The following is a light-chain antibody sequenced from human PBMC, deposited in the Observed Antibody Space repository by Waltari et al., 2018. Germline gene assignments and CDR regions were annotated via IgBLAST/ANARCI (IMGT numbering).Light chain of an antibody. CDR1: QSIGYY. Sequence: DIHMTQSPSSLSASVGDRVTITCRASQSIGYYLNWFQQKPGKPPKVLIFAASGLQSGVPSRFSGSGSGTDFTLTITSLHPEDFATYYCQQSYSIPLTFGQGTKVEIK. V-gene: IGKV1-39*01. CDR2: AAS. CDR3: QQSYSIPLT. J-gene: IGKJ1*01.